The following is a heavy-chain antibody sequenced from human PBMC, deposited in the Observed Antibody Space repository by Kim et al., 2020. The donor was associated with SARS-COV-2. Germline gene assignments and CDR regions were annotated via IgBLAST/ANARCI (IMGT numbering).Heavy chain of an antibody. D-gene: IGHD5-18*01. J-gene: IGHJ5*02. V-gene: IGHV3-23*01. Sequence: AGPGKCRFTISKDNSKNTLYLQINSLRAEDTAVYYCAKYTVYRYANWFDPWGQGTLVTVSS. CDR3: AKYTVYRYANWFDP.